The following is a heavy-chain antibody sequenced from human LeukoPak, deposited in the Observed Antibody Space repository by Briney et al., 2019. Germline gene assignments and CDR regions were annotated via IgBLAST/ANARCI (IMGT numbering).Heavy chain of an antibody. CDR3: AKDLTEKVYYYYYYGMDV. CDR2: ISYDGSNK. CDR1: GFTFSSYG. V-gene: IGHV3-30*18. J-gene: IGHJ6*02. Sequence: GGSLRLSCAASGFTFSSYGMHWVRQAPGKGLEWVAVISYDGSNKYYADSVKGRFTISRDNSKNTLYLQMNSLRAEDTAVYYCAKDLTEKVYYYYYYGMDVWGQGTTVTVSS.